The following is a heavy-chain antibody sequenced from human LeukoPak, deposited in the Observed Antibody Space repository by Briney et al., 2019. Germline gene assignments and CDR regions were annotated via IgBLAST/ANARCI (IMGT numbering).Heavy chain of an antibody. D-gene: IGHD3-22*01. CDR2: IGGSGGST. CDR1: GFSFSTYV. CDR3: SGHYYDSSGPSAFDI. Sequence: GGSLRLSCAASGFSFSTYVMTWVRQAPGKGLEWVSTIGGSGGSTYYADSVKGRFTISRDNSKNTLYLQMNSLRVEDTAVYYCSGHYYDSSGPSAFDIWGQGTMVTVSS. V-gene: IGHV3-23*01. J-gene: IGHJ3*02.